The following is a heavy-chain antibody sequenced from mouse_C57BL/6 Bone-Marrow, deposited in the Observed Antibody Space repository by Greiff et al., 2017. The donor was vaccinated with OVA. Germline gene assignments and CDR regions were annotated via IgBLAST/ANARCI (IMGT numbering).Heavy chain of an antibody. CDR1: GYTFTSYW. CDR2: IYPGNSDT. J-gene: IGHJ1*03. CDR3: TRSRDYHWYFDV. Sequence: VQLQQSGTVLARPGASVKMSCKTSGYTFTSYWMHWVQQRPGQGLEWIGAIYPGNSDTSYNQKFKGKAKLTAVTSASTAYMELSSLTNEDSAVYYCTRSRDYHWYFDVWGTGTTVTVSS. D-gene: IGHD2-4*01. V-gene: IGHV1-5*01.